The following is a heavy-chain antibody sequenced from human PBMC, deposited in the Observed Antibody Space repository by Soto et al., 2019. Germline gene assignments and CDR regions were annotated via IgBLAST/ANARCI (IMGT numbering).Heavy chain of an antibody. D-gene: IGHD4-17*01. V-gene: IGHV1-3*01. CDR3: ARQSPITVTETDFDY. CDR1: GYTFTSYA. Sequence: ASVKVSCKASGYTFTSYAMHWVRQAPGQRLEWMGWINAGNGNTKYSQKFQGRVTITRDTSASTAYMELSSLRSEDTAVYYCARQSPITVTETDFDYWGQGTLVTVSS. J-gene: IGHJ4*02. CDR2: INAGNGNT.